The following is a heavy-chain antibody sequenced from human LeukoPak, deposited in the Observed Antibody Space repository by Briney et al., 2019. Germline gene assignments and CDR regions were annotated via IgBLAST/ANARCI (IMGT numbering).Heavy chain of an antibody. J-gene: IGHJ6*03. V-gene: IGHV1-8*01. Sequence: ASVKVSCKASGYTFTSYDINWVRQATGQGLEWMGWMNPNSGNTGYAQKFQGRVTMTRNTSISTAYMELGSLRSEDTAVYYCARGRSSVAYSITMVRGPYYMDVWGKGTTVTISS. CDR1: GYTFTSYD. CDR3: ARGRSSVAYSITMVRGPYYMDV. D-gene: IGHD3-10*01. CDR2: MNPNSGNT.